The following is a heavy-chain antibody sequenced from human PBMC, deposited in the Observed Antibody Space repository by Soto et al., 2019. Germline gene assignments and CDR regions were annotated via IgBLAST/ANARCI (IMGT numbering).Heavy chain of an antibody. V-gene: IGHV4-39*01. CDR2: IYYSGRT. Sequence: QLQLQESGPGLVKPSETLSLTCTVSGGSISSSSYYWGWIRQPPGKGLVWFGSIYYSGRTYYNPSLNSRVTISVDTSKNQFSLKLSSVTAADTAVYYCASTQSGYSSGWYVEGTYYFDYWGQGTLVTVSS. CDR3: ASTQSGYSSGWYVEGTYYFDY. J-gene: IGHJ4*02. CDR1: GGSISSSSYY. D-gene: IGHD6-19*01.